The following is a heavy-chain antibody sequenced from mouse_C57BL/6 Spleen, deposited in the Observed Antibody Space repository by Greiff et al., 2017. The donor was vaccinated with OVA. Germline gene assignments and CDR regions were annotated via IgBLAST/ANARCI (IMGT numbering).Heavy chain of an antibody. CDR3: ARFNDGYYDAMDY. Sequence: VQLQQPGAELVRPGTSVKLSCKASGYTFTSYWMHWVKQRPGQGLEWIGVIDPSDSYTNYNQKFKGKATLTVDTSSSTAYMQLSSLTSEDSAVYYCARFNDGYYDAMDYWGQGTSVTVSS. J-gene: IGHJ4*01. V-gene: IGHV1-59*01. CDR1: GYTFTSYW. CDR2: IDPSDSYT. D-gene: IGHD2-3*01.